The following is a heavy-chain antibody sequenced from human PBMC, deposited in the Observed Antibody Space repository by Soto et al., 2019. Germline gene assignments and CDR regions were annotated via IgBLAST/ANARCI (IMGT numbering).Heavy chain of an antibody. CDR3: ERRWGEGRVDY. Sequence: QVQLQESGPGLVKPSGTLSLTCAVSGGSISSSNWWSWVRQPPGKGLEWIGEIYHSGNTNYNPSLKSRVTMAVDKSRNQFSLKMSSVTGADTAVYYCERRWGEGRVDYWGPGTLVTVSS. CDR2: IYHSGNT. CDR1: GGSISSSNW. J-gene: IGHJ4*02. V-gene: IGHV4-4*02. D-gene: IGHD3-10*01.